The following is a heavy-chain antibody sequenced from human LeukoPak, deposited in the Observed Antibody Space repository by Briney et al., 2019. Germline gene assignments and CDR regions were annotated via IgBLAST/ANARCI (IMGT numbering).Heavy chain of an antibody. CDR2: ISSSSSYI. J-gene: IGHJ3*02. CDR1: GFTFSSYS. D-gene: IGHD3-22*01. CDR3: ARAYDYYDSSGYYLYAFDI. Sequence: PGGSLRLSCAASGFTFSSYSMNWVRQAPGKGLEWVSSISSSSSYIYYADSVKGRFTISRDNAKNSLYLQMNSLRAEDTAVYYCARAYDYYDSSGYYLYAFDIWGQGTMVTVSS. V-gene: IGHV3-21*01.